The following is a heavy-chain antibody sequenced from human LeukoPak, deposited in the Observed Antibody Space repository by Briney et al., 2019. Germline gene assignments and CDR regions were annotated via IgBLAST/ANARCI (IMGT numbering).Heavy chain of an antibody. D-gene: IGHD3-22*01. CDR2: IIPIFGTA. J-gene: IGHJ5*02. CDR3: ARAPPDDSSGYYPPIRFDP. CDR1: GGTFSSYA. V-gene: IGHV1-69*13. Sequence: ASVKVPCKASGGTFSSYAISWVRQAPGQGLEWMGGIIPIFGTANYAQKFQGKVTITADESTSTAYMELSSLRSEDTAVYYCARAPPDDSSGYYPPIRFDPWGQGTLVTVSS.